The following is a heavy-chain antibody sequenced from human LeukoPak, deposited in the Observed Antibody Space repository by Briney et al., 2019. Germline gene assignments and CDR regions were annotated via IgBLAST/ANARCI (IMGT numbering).Heavy chain of an antibody. CDR1: GGSISSYY. V-gene: IGHV4-59*12. CDR2: IYYSGST. Sequence: PSETLSLTCTVSGGSISSYYWSWIRRPPGKGLEWIGYIYYSGSTNYNPSLKSRVTISVDTSKNHFSLNLSSVTAADTAVYYCARSRNCSGGSCYSKIPYYYYYMDVWGKGTTVTISS. J-gene: IGHJ6*03. D-gene: IGHD2-15*01. CDR3: ARSRNCSGGSCYSKIPYYYYYMDV.